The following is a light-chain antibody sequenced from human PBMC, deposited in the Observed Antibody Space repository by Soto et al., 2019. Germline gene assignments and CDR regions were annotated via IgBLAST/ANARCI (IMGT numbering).Light chain of an antibody. J-gene: IGKJ1*01. V-gene: IGKV3-20*01. Sequence: EIVLTQSSGTLSLSPGERATLSCRASQSVSRNYLAWYQQKPGQAPRLLIYGASNRATGIPDRFSGSGSGTDFTLTISKVEPEDVAVYYCHQYGRSPRTFGQGPKVEIK. CDR3: HQYGRSPRT. CDR1: QSVSRNY. CDR2: GAS.